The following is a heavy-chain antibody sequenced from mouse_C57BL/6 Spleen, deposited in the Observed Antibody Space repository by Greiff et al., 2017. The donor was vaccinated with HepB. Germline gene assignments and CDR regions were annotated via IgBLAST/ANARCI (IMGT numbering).Heavy chain of an antibody. CDR2: ISSGGSYT. Sequence: EVQLQESGGDLVKPGGSLKLSCAASGFTFSSYGMSWVRQTPDKRLEWVATISSGGSYTYYPDSVKGRFTISRDNAKNTLYLQMSSLKSEDTAMYYCARRGYDYDVGFAYWGQGTLVTVSA. CDR1: GFTFSSYG. V-gene: IGHV5-6*01. D-gene: IGHD2-4*01. J-gene: IGHJ3*01. CDR3: ARRGYDYDVGFAY.